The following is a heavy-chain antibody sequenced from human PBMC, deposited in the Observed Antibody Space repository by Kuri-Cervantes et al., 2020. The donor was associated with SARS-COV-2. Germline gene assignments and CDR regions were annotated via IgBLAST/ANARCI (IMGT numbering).Heavy chain of an antibody. Sequence: SETLSLTCTVSGGSISSYYWSWIRQPPGKGLEWIGSIYYSGSTNYNPSLKSRVSISVDTSKNHFSLKLSTVTAAETAVYYCARDSPIKAAAVATYWYVDLWGRGTLVTVSS. CDR2: IYYSGST. V-gene: IGHV4-59*01. J-gene: IGHJ2*01. CDR1: GGSISSYY. D-gene: IGHD6-13*01. CDR3: ARDSPIKAAAVATYWYVDL.